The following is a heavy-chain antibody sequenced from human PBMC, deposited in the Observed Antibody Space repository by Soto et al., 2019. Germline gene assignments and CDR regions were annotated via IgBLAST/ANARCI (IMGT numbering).Heavy chain of an antibody. CDR2: IYYSGST. Sequence: PSETLSLTCTVSGGSTSSYYWSWIWQPPGKGLEWIGYIYYSGSTNYNPSLKSRVTISVDTSKNQFSLKLSSVTAADTAVYYCAREYDFWSGYRAFDIWGQGTMVTVSS. CDR1: GGSTSSYY. D-gene: IGHD3-3*01. J-gene: IGHJ3*02. CDR3: AREYDFWSGYRAFDI. V-gene: IGHV4-59*01.